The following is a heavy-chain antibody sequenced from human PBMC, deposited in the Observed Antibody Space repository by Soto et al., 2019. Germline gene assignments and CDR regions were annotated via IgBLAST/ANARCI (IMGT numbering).Heavy chain of an antibody. CDR3: ARDWSCSSTSCYLSWFDP. CDR1: GFTSSSYS. J-gene: IGHJ5*02. CDR2: ISSSSSYI. D-gene: IGHD2-2*01. Sequence: GGSLRLSCAASGFTSSSYSMNWVRQAPGKGLEWVSSISSSSSYIYYADSVKGRFTISRDNAKNSLYLQMNSLRAEDTAVYYCARDWSCSSTSCYLSWFDPWGQGTLVTVSS. V-gene: IGHV3-21*01.